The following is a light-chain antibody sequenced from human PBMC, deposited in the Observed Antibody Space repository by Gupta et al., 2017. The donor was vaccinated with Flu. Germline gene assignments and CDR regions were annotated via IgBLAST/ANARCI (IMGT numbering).Light chain of an antibody. CDR3: QQYGSSPRT. V-gene: IGKV3-20*01. CDR1: QSVSNNW. Sequence: ERATRSCRASQSVSNNWLAWYQQKPGQTPRLLLYVASSRATGIPDRFSGSGSGTDFSLTISRLEPEDFAVYYCQQYGSSPRTFGQGTRVEIK. CDR2: VAS. J-gene: IGKJ1*01.